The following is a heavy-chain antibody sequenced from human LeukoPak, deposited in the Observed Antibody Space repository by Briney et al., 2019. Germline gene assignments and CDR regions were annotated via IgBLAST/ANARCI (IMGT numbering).Heavy chain of an antibody. CDR3: ARGFRVATIDWFDP. Sequence: GGSLRLSCTASGFTFSDYYMNWIRQAPGKGLEWVSYTSNSGSTKSYADSVEGRFTISRDNAKNSLYLQMNSLRAEDTAVYYCARGFRVATIDWFDPWGQGTLVTVSS. D-gene: IGHD5-12*01. CDR1: GFTFSDYY. CDR2: TSNSGSTK. V-gene: IGHV3-11*01. J-gene: IGHJ5*02.